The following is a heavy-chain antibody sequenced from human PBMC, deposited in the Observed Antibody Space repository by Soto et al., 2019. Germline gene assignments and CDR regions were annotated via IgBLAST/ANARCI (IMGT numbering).Heavy chain of an antibody. Sequence: EVQLLESGGGLVQPGGSLRLSCAASGFTFSSYAMSWVRHAPGKGLEWVSAISGSGGSTYYADSVKGRFTISRDNSKNTLYLQMNSLRAEDTAVYYCASSSSWYRGMDVWGQGTTVTVSS. CDR2: ISGSGGST. CDR3: ASSSSWYRGMDV. CDR1: GFTFSSYA. V-gene: IGHV3-23*01. J-gene: IGHJ6*02. D-gene: IGHD6-13*01.